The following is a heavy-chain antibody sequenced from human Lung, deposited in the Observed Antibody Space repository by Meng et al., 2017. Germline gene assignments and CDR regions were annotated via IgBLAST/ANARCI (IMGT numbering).Heavy chain of an antibody. CDR2: INAGNGNT. CDR3: ARGDYCGGDCYWFDY. J-gene: IGHJ4*02. V-gene: IGHV1-3*01. CDR1: GYTFTSYA. Sequence: QVQFVQSGAEVKKPGASVKVFCKASGYTFTSYAMHWVRQAPGQRLEWMGWINAGNGNTKYSQKFQGRVTITRDTSASTAYMELSSLRSEDTAVYYCARGDYCGGDCYWFDYWGQGTLVTASS. D-gene: IGHD2-21*02.